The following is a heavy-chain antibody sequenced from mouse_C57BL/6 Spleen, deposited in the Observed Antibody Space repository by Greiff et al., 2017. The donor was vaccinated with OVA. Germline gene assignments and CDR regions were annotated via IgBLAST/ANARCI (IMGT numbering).Heavy chain of an antibody. D-gene: IGHD1-1*01. J-gene: IGHJ2*01. CDR3: ARGGYYYGYFDY. V-gene: IGHV5-4*03. Sequence: DVMLVESGGGLVKPGGSLKLSCAASGFTFSSYAMSWVRQTPEKRLEWVATISDGGSYTYYPDNVKGRFTISRDNAKNNLYLQMSHLKSEDTAMFYCARGGYYYGYFDYWGQGTTLTVSS. CDR1: GFTFSSYA. CDR2: ISDGGSYT.